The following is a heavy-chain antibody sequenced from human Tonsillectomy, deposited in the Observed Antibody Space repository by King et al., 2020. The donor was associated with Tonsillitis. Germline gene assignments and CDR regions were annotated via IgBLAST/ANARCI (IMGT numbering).Heavy chain of an antibody. Sequence: VQLQQWGAGLLKPSETLSLTCAVSGGSLSGYYWSWLRQPPGQGLEWIGEINHSGSTNYTPSLKSRVTISAEPSTNQFSLTLSSVTAADTSLYYCARGPSGFFYDTSGARSYYMDVWGKGTTVTVSS. CDR3: ARGPSGFFYDTSGARSYYMDV. D-gene: IGHD3-22*01. J-gene: IGHJ6*03. CDR1: GGSLSGYY. V-gene: IGHV4-34*01. CDR2: INHSGST.